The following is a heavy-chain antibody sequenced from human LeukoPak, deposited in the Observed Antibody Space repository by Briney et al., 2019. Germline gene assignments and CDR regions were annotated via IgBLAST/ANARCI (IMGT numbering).Heavy chain of an antibody. D-gene: IGHD3-3*01. CDR2: ITGGGGNT. J-gene: IGHJ4*02. CDR1: GFTFTNHA. Sequence: GGSLRLSCAASGFTFTNHAMHWVRQTQGKGLEWVSAITGGGGNTYYADSVKGRLTISRDNSKNTLYLQMNSLRAEDTAVYYCARGGLYDFWSGYYFLDYWGQGTLVTVSS. CDR3: ARGGLYDFWSGYYFLDY. V-gene: IGHV3-23*01.